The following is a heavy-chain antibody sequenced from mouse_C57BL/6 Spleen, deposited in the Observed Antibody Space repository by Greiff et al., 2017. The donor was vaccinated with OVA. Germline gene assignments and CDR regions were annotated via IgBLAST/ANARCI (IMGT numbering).Heavy chain of an antibody. CDR3: GRHDGYQAWFAY. CDR1: GYTFTDYY. CDR2: INPNNGGT. V-gene: IGHV1-26*01. Sequence: EVQLQQSGPELVKPGASVKISCKASGYTFTDYYMNWVKQSHGKSLEWIGDINPNNGGTSYNQKFKGKATLTVDKSSSTAYMELRSLTSEDSAGDYCGRHDGYQAWFAYWGQGTMVTVSA. J-gene: IGHJ3*01. D-gene: IGHD2-3*01.